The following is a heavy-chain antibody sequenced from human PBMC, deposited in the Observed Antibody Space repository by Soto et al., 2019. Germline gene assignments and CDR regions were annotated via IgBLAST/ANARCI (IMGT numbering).Heavy chain of an antibody. J-gene: IGHJ4*02. CDR3: ARDLGFGTGGYCSGGSTC. CDR1: GFTFSSYE. V-gene: IGHV3-48*03. CDR2: ISSSGSTI. Sequence: EVQLLESGGGLVQPGGSLRLSCAASGFTFSSYEMNWVRQAPGKGLEWVSYISSSGSTIYYADSVKGRFTISRDNAKNSLYLQMNSLRAEDTAVYYCARDLGFGTGGYCSGGSTCGGQGTLVTVSS. D-gene: IGHD2-15*01.